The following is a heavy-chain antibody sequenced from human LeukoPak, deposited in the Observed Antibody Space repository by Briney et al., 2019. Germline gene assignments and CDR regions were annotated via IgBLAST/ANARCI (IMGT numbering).Heavy chain of an antibody. CDR1: GGSISSYY. J-gene: IGHJ2*01. CDR2: IYYSGST. CDR3: AAAPPRGYFDL. Sequence: SETLSLTCTVSGGSISSYYWSWIRQPPGKGLEWIGYIYYSGSTNYNPSLKSRVTISVDTSKNQFSLKLSSVTAADTAVYYCAAAPPRGYFDLWGRGALVTVSS. V-gene: IGHV4-59*01.